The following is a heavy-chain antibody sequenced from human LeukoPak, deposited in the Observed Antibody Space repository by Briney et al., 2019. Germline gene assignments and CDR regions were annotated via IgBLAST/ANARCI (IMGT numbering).Heavy chain of an antibody. CDR3: AKERGAGSSGWYWGRYFDY. CDR2: IIPIFGTA. V-gene: IGHV1-69*13. CDR1: GGTFSSYA. J-gene: IGHJ4*02. D-gene: IGHD6-19*01. Sequence: GASVKVSCKASGGTFSSYAISWVRQAPGQGLEWMGGIIPIFGTANYAQKFQGRVTITADESTSTAYMELSSLRSEDTAVYYCAKERGAGSSGWYWGRYFDYWGQGTLVTVSS.